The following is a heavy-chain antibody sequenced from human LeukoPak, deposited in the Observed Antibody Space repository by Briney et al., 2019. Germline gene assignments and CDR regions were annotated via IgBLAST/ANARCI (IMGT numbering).Heavy chain of an antibody. CDR2: INPNSGGT. V-gene: IGHV1-2*02. D-gene: IGHD5-12*01. Sequence: VASVKVPCKATGYTFTGYYMRWVRQAPGQGLEWMGWINPNSGGTNYAQKFQGRVTMTRDTSISTAYMELSRLRSDDTAVYYCARDGWLQLWLPGYSGYDRGVFDYWGQGTLVTVSS. J-gene: IGHJ4*02. CDR1: GYTFTGYY. CDR3: ARDGWLQLWLPGYSGYDRGVFDY.